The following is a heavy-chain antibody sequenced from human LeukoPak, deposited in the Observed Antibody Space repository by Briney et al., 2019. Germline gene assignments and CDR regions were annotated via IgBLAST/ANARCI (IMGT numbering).Heavy chain of an antibody. V-gene: IGHV4-39*01. J-gene: IGHJ4*02. CDR1: GGSISSSSYY. CDR3: ASYYYDSSAYYGPFDY. CDR2: IYYSGST. Sequence: PSETLSLTCTVSGGSISSSSYYWGWIHQPPGKGLEWIGSIYYSGSTYYNPSLKSRVTISVDTSKNQFSLKLSSVTAADTAVYYCASYYYDSSAYYGPFDYWGQGTLVTVSS. D-gene: IGHD3-22*01.